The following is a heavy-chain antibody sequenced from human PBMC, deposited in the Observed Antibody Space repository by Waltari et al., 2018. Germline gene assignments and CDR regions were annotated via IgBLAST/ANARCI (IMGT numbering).Heavy chain of an antibody. CDR2: IKPDGSDK. Sequence: EVHLVESGGDLVQPGGSLRLSCSASRFSFTSSWLAWFRQAPGKRLEWVATIKPDGSDKYYVDSVKGRFAISRDNAKNLLYLQMNSLRAEDTAIFYCARMGAGRAPDYWGQGTLVTVSS. D-gene: IGHD3-16*01. CDR1: RFSFTSSW. V-gene: IGHV3-7*03. CDR3: ARMGAGRAPDY. J-gene: IGHJ4*02.